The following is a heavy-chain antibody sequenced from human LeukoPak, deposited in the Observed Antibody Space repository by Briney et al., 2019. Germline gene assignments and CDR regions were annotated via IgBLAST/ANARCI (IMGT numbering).Heavy chain of an antibody. V-gene: IGHV3-23*01. D-gene: IGHD3-10*01. J-gene: IGHJ6*03. CDR2: ITVSGSST. CDR3: ARGHYYGSAYYYYYMDV. CDR1: GFTFTRFA. Sequence: GGSLRLSCAASGFTFTRFAMSWVRQAPGKGLEWVSAITVSGSSTYYADSVKGRFTISRDNAKNSLYLQMNSLRAEDTAVYYCARGHYYGSAYYYYYMDVWGKGTTVTVSS.